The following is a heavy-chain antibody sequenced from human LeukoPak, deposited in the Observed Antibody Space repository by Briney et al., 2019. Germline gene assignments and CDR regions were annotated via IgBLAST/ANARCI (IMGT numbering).Heavy chain of an antibody. V-gene: IGHV3-53*01. CDR2: IYSGGST. CDR3: AKGSMGRGPDY. Sequence: GGSLRLSCAASGFTVSSNYMSWVRQAPGKGLEWVSVIYSGGSTYYADSVKGRFTIFRDNSKNTMYLQMNSLRAEDTAVYYCAKGSMGRGPDYWGQGTLVTVSS. D-gene: IGHD3-10*01. J-gene: IGHJ4*02. CDR1: GFTVSSNY.